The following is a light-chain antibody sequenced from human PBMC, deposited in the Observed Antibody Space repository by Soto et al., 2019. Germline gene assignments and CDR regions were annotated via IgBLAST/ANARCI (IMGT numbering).Light chain of an antibody. V-gene: IGKV1-5*03. J-gene: IGKJ1*01. CDR3: QQYNSYWT. CDR1: QSINNW. Sequence: DIQMTQSPSTLSASVGDRVTITCRASQSINNWLAWYQQKPGKAPKLLIYKASSLESGVPSRFSGSGSGTEFTLTISRLQPDDFATYYCQQYNSYWTFGQGTKVEIK. CDR2: KAS.